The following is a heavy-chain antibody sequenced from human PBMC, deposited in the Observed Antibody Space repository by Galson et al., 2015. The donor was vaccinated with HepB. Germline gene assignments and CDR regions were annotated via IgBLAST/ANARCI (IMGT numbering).Heavy chain of an antibody. CDR2: IISSFGTS. D-gene: IGHD1-26*01. CDR3: ARGGSYDPLDI. J-gene: IGHJ3*02. V-gene: IGHV1-69*13. CDR1: GGTFSNYV. Sequence: SVKVSCKASGGTFSNYVFTWIRQAPGQGLEWMGAIISSFGTSKYAQKFQDRVTIKADASASTVFMELSNLRSEDTAVFYCARGGSYDPLDIWGQGTMVTASS.